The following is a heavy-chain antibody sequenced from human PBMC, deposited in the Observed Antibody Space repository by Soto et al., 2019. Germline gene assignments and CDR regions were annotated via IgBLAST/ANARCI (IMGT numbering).Heavy chain of an antibody. V-gene: IGHV3-23*01. D-gene: IGHD3-10*01. CDR1: RFTFRNYG. J-gene: IGHJ6*02. CDR3: AKRYCSGSYRDFNAYYGMDI. Sequence: GGSLRLSCAASRFTFRNYGMSWVRQGPGKGLEWVSGISPTGEQRFYVDSVKGRFFISRGNSQNTLSLEMSNLRADDTAVYYCAKRYCSGSYRDFNAYYGMDIWGQGTSVTVSS. CDR2: ISPTGEQR.